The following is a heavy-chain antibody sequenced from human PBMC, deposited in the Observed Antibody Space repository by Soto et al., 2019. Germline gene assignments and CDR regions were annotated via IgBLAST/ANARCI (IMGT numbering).Heavy chain of an antibody. CDR3: ARHDGFSSGWIFDY. CDR2: IYYHGNT. J-gene: IGHJ4*01. CDR1: GSPITSRTYS. Sequence: SETLSLTCAVSGSPITSRTYSWGWIRQPPGKTLEWIGTIYYHGNTYSNPSLKSRVTISVDTSNNQLSMKLRSVTAADTAVYDCARHDGFSSGWIFDYWGHGTLVTVSS. D-gene: IGHD6-19*01. V-gene: IGHV4-39*01.